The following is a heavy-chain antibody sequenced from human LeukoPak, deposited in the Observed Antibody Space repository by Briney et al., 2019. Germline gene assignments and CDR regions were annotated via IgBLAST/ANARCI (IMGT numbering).Heavy chain of an antibody. V-gene: IGHV3-53*05. CDR3: ARVSGDWTRYYFDY. J-gene: IGHJ4*02. CDR1: GFTVSSNY. CDR2: IYSAGST. D-gene: IGHD1-1*01. Sequence: PGGSLRLSCAASGFTVSSNYMTWVRQAPGKGLEWVSVIYSAGSTYYADSVKGRFTISRDNSKNTLYLQMNSLRAEDTAVYYCARVSGDWTRYYFDYWGQGTLVTVSS.